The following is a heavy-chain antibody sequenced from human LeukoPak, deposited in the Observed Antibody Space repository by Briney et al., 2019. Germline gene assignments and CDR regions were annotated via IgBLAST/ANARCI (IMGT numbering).Heavy chain of an antibody. Sequence: ASVTVSFKASGYTFTGYYMHWVRQAPGQGLEWMGWINPNNGGTRYAHKFQGGVTMSTDTSISIAYMELSRLRSDDTAFYYCARGGYSGYETIDYWGQGTLVTVSS. CDR3: ARGGYSGYETIDY. CDR1: GYTFTGYY. J-gene: IGHJ4*02. CDR2: INPNNGGT. D-gene: IGHD5-12*01. V-gene: IGHV1-2*02.